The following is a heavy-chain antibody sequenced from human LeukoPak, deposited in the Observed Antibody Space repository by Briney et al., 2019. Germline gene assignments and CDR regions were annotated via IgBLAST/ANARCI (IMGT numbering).Heavy chain of an antibody. CDR1: GFTFSTYA. V-gene: IGHV3-30-3*01. Sequence: PGRSLRLSCAASGFTFSTYAMHWVRQAPGRGLEWVAVISYDGSNEYYADSVKGRFTISRDNSKNTLYLQVNSLRAEDTAVYYCARGNWSFDYWGQGTLVTVSS. CDR2: ISYDGSNE. J-gene: IGHJ4*02. CDR3: ARGNWSFDY. D-gene: IGHD1-20*01.